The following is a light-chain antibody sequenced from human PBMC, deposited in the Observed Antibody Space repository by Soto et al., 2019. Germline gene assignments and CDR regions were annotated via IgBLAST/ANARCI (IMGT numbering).Light chain of an antibody. CDR2: ATS. J-gene: IGKJ1*01. CDR1: QSISTY. V-gene: IGKV1-39*01. CDR3: QQSYTTPQT. Sequence: DIQMTQSPSSLSSSIGDRVSITCRASQSISTYLNWYQQKPGKAPKLLIYATSDLQSGVPSRFSGSGSGTDFTLTISSLQPEDFATYYCQQSYTTPQTFGQGTKVDIK.